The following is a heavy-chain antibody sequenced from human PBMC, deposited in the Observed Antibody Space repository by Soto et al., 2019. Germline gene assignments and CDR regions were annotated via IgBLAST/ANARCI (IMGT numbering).Heavy chain of an antibody. CDR2: ISYDGSNK. D-gene: IGHD6-13*01. J-gene: IGHJ4*02. CDR3: AKDIAAAGTLDY. V-gene: IGHV3-30*18. CDR1: GFTFSSYG. Sequence: GGSLRLSCAASGFTFSSYGMHWVRQAPGKGLEWVAVISYDGSNKYYADSVKGRFTISRDNSKNTLYLQMNSLRAEDTAVYYCAKDIAAAGTLDYWGQGTLVTVSS.